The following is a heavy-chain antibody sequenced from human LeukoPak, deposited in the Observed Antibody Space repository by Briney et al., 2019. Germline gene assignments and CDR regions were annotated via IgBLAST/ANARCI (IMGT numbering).Heavy chain of an antibody. D-gene: IGHD3-3*01. Sequence: GASVKVSCKASGGTFSSYAISWVRQAPGQGLEWMGGIIPIFGTANYAQKFQGRVTITADESTSTAYMELSSLRSEDTAVYYCARKGDFWSGYYYYYYGMDVWGQGTTVTVSS. CDR1: GGTFSSYA. J-gene: IGHJ6*02. CDR3: ARKGDFWSGYYYYYYGMDV. V-gene: IGHV1-69*13. CDR2: IIPIFGTA.